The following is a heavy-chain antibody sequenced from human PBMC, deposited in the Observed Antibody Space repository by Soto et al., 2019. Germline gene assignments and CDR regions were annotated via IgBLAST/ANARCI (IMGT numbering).Heavy chain of an antibody. CDR3: ARAIGWFGELLGGYYFGY. D-gene: IGHD3-10*01. Sequence: QLQLQESGSGLVKPSQTLSLTCAVSGGSISSGGYSWSWIRQPPGKGLEWIGYIYHSGSTYYNPSLKSRATISVDRSKNQFSLKLSSVTAADTAVYYCARAIGWFGELLGGYYFGYWGQGTLVTVSS. CDR1: GGSISSGGYS. CDR2: IYHSGST. J-gene: IGHJ4*02. V-gene: IGHV4-30-2*01.